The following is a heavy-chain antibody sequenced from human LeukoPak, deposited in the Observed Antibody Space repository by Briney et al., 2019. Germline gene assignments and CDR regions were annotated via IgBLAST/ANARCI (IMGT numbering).Heavy chain of an antibody. D-gene: IGHD6-19*01. CDR1: GGTCSSYA. CDR2: ISAYNGNT. V-gene: IGHV1-18*01. Sequence: ASVKVSCKASGGTCSSYAISWVRQAPGQGLEWMGWISAYNGNTNYAQKLQGRVTMTTDTSTSTAYMELRSLRSDDTAVYYCASWGPYSSGWYGDYWGQGTLVTVSS. CDR3: ASWGPYSSGWYGDY. J-gene: IGHJ4*02.